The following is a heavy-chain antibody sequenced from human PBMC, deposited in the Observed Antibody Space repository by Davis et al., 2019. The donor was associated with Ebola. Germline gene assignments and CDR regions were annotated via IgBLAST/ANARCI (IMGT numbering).Heavy chain of an antibody. Sequence: ASVKVSCKASGYTFINYYMHWVRQAPGQGLEWLGMITPTGGSTTYAQRFRGRVTMTTDTSTTTVYMYLSSLTSDDTAVYYCARVSYGDYEGLDSWGQGTLVTVSS. CDR1: GYTFINYY. CDR2: ITPTGGST. CDR3: ARVSYGDYEGLDS. J-gene: IGHJ4*02. V-gene: IGHV1-46*01. D-gene: IGHD4-17*01.